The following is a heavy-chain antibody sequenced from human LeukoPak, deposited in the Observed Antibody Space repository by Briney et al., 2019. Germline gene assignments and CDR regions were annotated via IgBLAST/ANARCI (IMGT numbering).Heavy chain of an antibody. J-gene: IGHJ4*02. Sequence: GGSLRLSCAASGFTFTNYWMNWVRQAPGKGLEWVANLKQDGSEKNYVDSVKGRFTISRDNAKNSLYLQMNSLRVEDTALYYCAKDLDSSGYYDPFDCWGQGTLVTVSS. D-gene: IGHD3-22*01. V-gene: IGHV3-7*03. CDR1: GFTFTNYW. CDR3: AKDLDSSGYYDPFDC. CDR2: LKQDGSEK.